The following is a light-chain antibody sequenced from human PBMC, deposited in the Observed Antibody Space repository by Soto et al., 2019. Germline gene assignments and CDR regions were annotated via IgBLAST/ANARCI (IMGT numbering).Light chain of an antibody. J-gene: IGKJ2*01. CDR3: QQYNNWPPYT. CDR2: GAS. V-gene: IGKV3-15*01. Sequence: EIVMTQSPATLSVSPRERATLSCRASQSVSSNLAWYQQKPGQAPRLLIHGASTRATGIPARFSGSGSGTEFTLTISSLQSEDFAVYYCQQYNNWPPYTFGQGTKLEIK. CDR1: QSVSSN.